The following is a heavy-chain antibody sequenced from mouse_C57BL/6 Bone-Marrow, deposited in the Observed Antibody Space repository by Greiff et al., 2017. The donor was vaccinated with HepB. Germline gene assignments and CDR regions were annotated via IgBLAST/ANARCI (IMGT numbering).Heavy chain of an antibody. Sequence: VKLMESGPGLVQPSQSLSITCTVSGFSLTSYGVHWVRQPPGKGLEWLGVIWSGGSTDYNAAFISRLSISKDNSKSQVFFKMNSLQADDTAIYYCAKEAYYSNYGFAYWGQGTLVTVSA. CDR2: IWSGGST. CDR1: GFSLTSYG. D-gene: IGHD2-5*01. CDR3: AKEAYYSNYGFAY. V-gene: IGHV2-4*01. J-gene: IGHJ3*01.